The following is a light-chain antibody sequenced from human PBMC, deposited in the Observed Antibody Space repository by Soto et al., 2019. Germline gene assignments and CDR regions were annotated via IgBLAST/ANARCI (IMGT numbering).Light chain of an antibody. Sequence: EIVLTPSPATLSLSPGERATLSCRASQSVSSYLAWYQQKPGQAPRLLIYDASNRATGIPARFSGSGSGTDFTLTISSLEPEDFAFYHCQQYGSSPLTFGGGTKVDIK. V-gene: IGKV3-11*01. J-gene: IGKJ4*01. CDR1: QSVSSY. CDR3: QQYGSSPLT. CDR2: DAS.